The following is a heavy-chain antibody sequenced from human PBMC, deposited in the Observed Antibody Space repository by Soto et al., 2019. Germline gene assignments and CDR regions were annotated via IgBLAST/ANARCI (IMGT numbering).Heavy chain of an antibody. CDR3: AREVVAGRGYCSSTSCYVGSDY. CDR2: ISAYKGNT. J-gene: IGHJ4*02. D-gene: IGHD2-2*01. CDR1: GYTFTSNG. V-gene: IGHV1-18*01. Sequence: GASVKVSCTASGYTFTSNGISWVRQAPGQGLEWMGWISAYKGNTNYAQKLQGRVTMTTDTSTSTAYMELRSLRSDDTAVYYCAREVVAGRGYCSSTSCYVGSDYWGQGTLVTVSS.